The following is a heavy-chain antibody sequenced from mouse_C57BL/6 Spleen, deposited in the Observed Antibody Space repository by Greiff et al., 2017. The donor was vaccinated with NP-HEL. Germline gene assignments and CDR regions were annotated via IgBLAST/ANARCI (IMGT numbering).Heavy chain of an antibody. D-gene: IGHD2-5*01. CDR2: IYPRSGNT. J-gene: IGHJ4*01. CDR1: GYTFTSYG. Sequence: QVQLKQSGAELARPGASVKLSCKASGYTFTSYGISWVKQRPGQGLEWIGEIYPRSGNTYYNEKFKGKATLTADKSSSTAYMELRSLTSEDSAVYFCARSAYYSNLYAMDYWGQGTSVTVSS. V-gene: IGHV1-81*01. CDR3: ARSAYYSNLYAMDY.